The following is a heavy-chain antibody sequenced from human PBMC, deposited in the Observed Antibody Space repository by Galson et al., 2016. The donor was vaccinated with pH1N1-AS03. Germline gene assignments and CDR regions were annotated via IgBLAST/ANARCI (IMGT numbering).Heavy chain of an antibody. CDR3: AKATLGRRSNVRCYPFDY. Sequence: SLRLSCAASGFVFNNYAMNWVRQAPGKGLEWVASMIGGGTDTYHANSVKGRFTISRDNSKNTLYLQMNSLRAEDTAVYYCAKATLGRRSNVRCYPFDYWGQGTQVTVSS. CDR2: MIGGGTDT. V-gene: IGHV3-23*01. CDR1: GFVFNNYA. D-gene: IGHD1-1*01. J-gene: IGHJ4*02.